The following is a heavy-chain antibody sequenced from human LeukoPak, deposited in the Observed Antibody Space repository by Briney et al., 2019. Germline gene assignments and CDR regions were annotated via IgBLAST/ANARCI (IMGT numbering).Heavy chain of an antibody. V-gene: IGHV3-48*03. J-gene: IGHJ4*02. Sequence: PGGSLRLSCAASGFTFSSYEMNWVRQAPGKGLEWVSYISSSGGIIYYADSVKGRFTISRDNAKNSLYLQMNSLRAEDTAVYYCAREVWGFDYWGQGTLVTVSS. D-gene: IGHD7-27*01. CDR3: AREVWGFDY. CDR2: ISSSGGII. CDR1: GFTFSSYE.